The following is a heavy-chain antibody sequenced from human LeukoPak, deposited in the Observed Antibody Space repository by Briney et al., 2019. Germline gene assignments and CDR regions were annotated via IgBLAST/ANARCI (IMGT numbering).Heavy chain of an antibody. Sequence: PSETLSLTCAVSGYSISSGYYWGWIRQPPGKGLEWIGSIYYSGSTYYNPSLKSRVTISVDTSKNQFSLKLSSVTAADTAVYYCARIVPDYYDSSGYYDYWGQGTLVTVSS. CDR1: GYSISSGYY. CDR3: ARIVPDYYDSSGYYDY. V-gene: IGHV4-38-2*01. CDR2: IYYSGST. J-gene: IGHJ4*02. D-gene: IGHD3-22*01.